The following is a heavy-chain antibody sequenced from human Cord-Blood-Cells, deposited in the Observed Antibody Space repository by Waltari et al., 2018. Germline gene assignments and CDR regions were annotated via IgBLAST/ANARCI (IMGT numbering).Heavy chain of an antibody. D-gene: IGHD5-12*01. CDR2: IIHIFGTA. V-gene: IGHV1-69*01. J-gene: IGHJ4*02. CDR1: GGTFSSYA. Sequence: QVQLVRSGADVKKPGSSVTVSCKASGGTFSSYALSWVRQAPGQGLEWMGGIIHIFGTANYAQKFQGRVTITADESTSTAYMELSSLRSEDTAVYYCARGRGGYDYNYWGQGTLVTVSS. CDR3: ARGRGGYDYNY.